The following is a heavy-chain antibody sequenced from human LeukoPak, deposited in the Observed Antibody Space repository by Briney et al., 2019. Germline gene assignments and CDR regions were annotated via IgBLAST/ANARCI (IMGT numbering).Heavy chain of an antibody. D-gene: IGHD5-18*01. CDR2: IYHSGST. CDR1: GYSISSGYY. CDR3: ARDHVDTAMGNYYYYYMDV. Sequence: SETLSLTCTVSGYSISSGYYWGWIRQPPGKGLEWIGSIYHSGSTYYNPSLKSRVTISVDTSKNQFSLKLSSVTAADTAVYYCARDHVDTAMGNYYYYYMDVWGKGTTVTISS. V-gene: IGHV4-38-2*02. J-gene: IGHJ6*03.